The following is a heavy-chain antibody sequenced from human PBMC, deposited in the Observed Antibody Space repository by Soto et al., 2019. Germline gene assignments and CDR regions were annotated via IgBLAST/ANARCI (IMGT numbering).Heavy chain of an antibody. CDR2: ISSSSSYI. V-gene: IGHV3-21*01. D-gene: IGHD6-19*01. J-gene: IGHJ4*02. CDR1: GFTFSSYS. CDR3: ARDDPPPYSSGWYYDY. Sequence: EVQLVESGGGLVKPGGSLRLSCAASGFTFSSYSMNWVRQAPGKGLEWVSSISSSSSYIYYADSVKGRFTISRDNAKNSLYLQMNSLRAEDTAVYYCARDDPPPYSSGWYYDYSGQGTLVTVSS.